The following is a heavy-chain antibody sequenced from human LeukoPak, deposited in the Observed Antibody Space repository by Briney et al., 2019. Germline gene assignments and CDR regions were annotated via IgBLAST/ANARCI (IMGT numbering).Heavy chain of an antibody. J-gene: IGHJ4*02. V-gene: IGHV1-69*13. CDR2: IIPIFGTA. D-gene: IGHD5-12*01. CDR1: GGTFSSYA. CDR3: ARADIVATIEDY. Sequence: SVKVSCKASGGTFSSYAISWVRQAPGQGLEWMGGIIPIFGTANYAQKFQGRVTITADESTSTAYMELSRLRSDDTAVYYCARADIVATIEDYWGQGTLVTVSS.